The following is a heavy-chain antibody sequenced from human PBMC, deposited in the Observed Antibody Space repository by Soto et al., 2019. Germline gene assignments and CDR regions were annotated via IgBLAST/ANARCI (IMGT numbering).Heavy chain of an antibody. CDR2: ISGSGGST. CDR1: GFTFSSYA. CDR3: AKVVKPLPLVVGPFDY. Sequence: GGSLRLSCAASGFTFSSYAMSWVRQAPGKGLEWVSAISGSGGSTYYADSVKGRFTISRDNSKNTLYLQMNSLRAEDTAVYYCAKVVKPLPLVVGPFDYWGQGTLVTVSS. J-gene: IGHJ4*02. D-gene: IGHD2-15*01. V-gene: IGHV3-23*01.